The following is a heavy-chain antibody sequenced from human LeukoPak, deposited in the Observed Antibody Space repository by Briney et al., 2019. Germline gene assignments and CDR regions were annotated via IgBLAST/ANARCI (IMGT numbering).Heavy chain of an antibody. J-gene: IGHJ4*02. Sequence: SETLSLTCIVSGGSISSSTYYWGWIRQPPGKGLEWIGSIYYSGSTYYNPSLKSRVTISRDTSKNQFSLKLNSVTAADTAVYYCTTHKVRGVSGEYYYWGPGTLVTVSS. CDR2: IYYSGST. D-gene: IGHD3-10*01. CDR3: TTHKVRGVSGEYYY. V-gene: IGHV4-39*07. CDR1: GGSISSSTYY.